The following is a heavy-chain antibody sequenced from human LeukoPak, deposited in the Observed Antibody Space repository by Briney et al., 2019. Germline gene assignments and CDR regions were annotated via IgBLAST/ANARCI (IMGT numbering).Heavy chain of an antibody. CDR2: ISSSSSYI. D-gene: IGHD2-15*01. V-gene: IGHV3-21*01. CDR1: GFTFSSYS. Sequence: GGSLRLSCAASGFTFSSYSMICVRQAPGKGLEWVSSISSSSSYIYYADSVKGRFTISRDNAKNSLYLQMNSLRAEDTAVYYCASAAESDDFDYWGQGTLVTVSS. CDR3: ASAAESDDFDY. J-gene: IGHJ4*02.